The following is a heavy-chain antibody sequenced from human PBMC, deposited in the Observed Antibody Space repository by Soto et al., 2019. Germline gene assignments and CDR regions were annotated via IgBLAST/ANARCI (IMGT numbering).Heavy chain of an antibody. CDR2: IWYDGSYK. V-gene: IGHV3-33*01. CDR3: ARSVFP. J-gene: IGHJ5*02. Sequence: PGGSLRLSCEASGFTFSNYGMQWVRQAPGKGLEWVTVIWYDGSYKYYADSVKGRVTISRDNSKHTLYLQMDSLTAADTAVYYCARSVFPWGQGTLVTVSS. CDR1: GFTFSNYG.